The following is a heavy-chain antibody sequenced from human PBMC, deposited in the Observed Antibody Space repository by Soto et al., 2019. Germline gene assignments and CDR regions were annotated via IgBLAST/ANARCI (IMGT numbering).Heavy chain of an antibody. CDR1: GTTFASHG. Sequence: ASVKVSCKASGTTFASHGFSWVRQAPGQGLEWMGWISGFNGQTNYALKFQGRVTLTTDTSTSTAYMGLRSLRSDDTAVYFCARVDPRGVAVVRDYWGQGTLVTVSS. D-gene: IGHD3-10*01. CDR3: ARVDPRGVAVVRDY. CDR2: ISGFNGQT. J-gene: IGHJ4*02. V-gene: IGHV1-18*01.